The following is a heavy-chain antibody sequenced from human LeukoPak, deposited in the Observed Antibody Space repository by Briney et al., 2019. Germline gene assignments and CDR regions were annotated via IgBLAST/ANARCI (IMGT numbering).Heavy chain of an antibody. CDR2: IYYSGST. CDR3: ARDSSDFWSGYYRYGMDV. CDR1: GGSISSGGYY. J-gene: IGHJ6*02. V-gene: IGHV4-31*03. Sequence: PSETLSLTCTVSGGSISSGGYYWSWIRQHPGKGLEWIGYIYYSGSTYYNPSLKSRVTISVDTSKNQFSLKLSSVTAADTAVYYCARDSSDFWSGYYRYGMDVWGQGTTVTVSS. D-gene: IGHD3-3*01.